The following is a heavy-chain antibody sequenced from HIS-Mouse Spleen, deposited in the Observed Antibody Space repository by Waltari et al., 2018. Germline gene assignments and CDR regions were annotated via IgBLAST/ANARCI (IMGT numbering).Heavy chain of an antibody. CDR1: GYTFTSHG. D-gene: IGHD3-22*01. J-gene: IGHJ3*02. CDR2: ISAYNGNT. Sequence: QVQLVQSGAEVKKPGASVKVSCKASGYTFTSHGTTWRRQAPGQGLEWMGWISAYNGNTNYAQKLQGRVTMTTDTSTSTAYMELRSLRSDDTAVYYCARRYYYDSSGYYDAFDIWGQGTMVTVSS. V-gene: IGHV1-18*01. CDR3: ARRYYYDSSGYYDAFDI.